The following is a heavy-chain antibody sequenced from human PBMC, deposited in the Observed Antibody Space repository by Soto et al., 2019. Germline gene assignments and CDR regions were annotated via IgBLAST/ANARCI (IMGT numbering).Heavy chain of an antibody. J-gene: IGHJ4*02. CDR2: ISAYNGNT. Sequence: ASVKFSCKAAGYTFTSYGISWVRQAPGQVLECMVWISAYNGNTNDXXKLQGRVXXTTDTSTSTAXMELRXLRSDDTAVHYCARRFGDFLYLLAYWCQGTLVPVS. D-gene: IGHD3-10*01. V-gene: IGHV1-18*01. CDR1: GYTFTSYG. CDR3: ARRFGDFLYLLAY.